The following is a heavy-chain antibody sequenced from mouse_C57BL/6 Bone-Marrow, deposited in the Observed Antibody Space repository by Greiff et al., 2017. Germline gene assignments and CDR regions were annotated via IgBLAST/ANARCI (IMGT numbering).Heavy chain of an antibody. CDR1: GFTFSDYY. J-gene: IGHJ2*01. Sequence: EVKVVESGGGLVQPGGSLKLSCAASGFTFSDYYMYWVRQTPEKRLEWVAYISNGGGSTYYPDTVKGRFTISRDNAKNTLYLQMSRRKSEETAMYYCARRGSSYYFDYWGQGTTLTVSS. CDR3: ARRGSSYYFDY. V-gene: IGHV5-12*01. D-gene: IGHD1-1*01. CDR2: ISNGGGST.